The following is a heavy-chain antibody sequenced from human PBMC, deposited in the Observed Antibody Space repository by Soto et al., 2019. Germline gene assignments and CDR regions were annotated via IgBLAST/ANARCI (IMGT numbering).Heavy chain of an antibody. V-gene: IGHV4-4*02. D-gene: IGHD3-16*02. CDR2: IYHSGST. CDR1: GGSISSSNW. J-gene: IGHJ4*02. CDR3: RHDYVWGSYRRDY. Sequence: SSETLSLTCAVSGGSISSSNWWSWVRQPPGKGLEWIGEIYHSGSTNYNPSLKSRVTISVDKSKNQFSLKLSSVTAADTAVYYCRHDYVWGSYRRDYWGQGTLVTVSS.